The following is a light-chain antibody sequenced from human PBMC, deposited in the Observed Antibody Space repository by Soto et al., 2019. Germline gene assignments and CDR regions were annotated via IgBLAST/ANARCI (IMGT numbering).Light chain of an antibody. CDR1: QSISSY. CDR3: QQSYSTLMYT. J-gene: IGKJ2*01. CDR2: AAS. Sequence: DIQMTQSPSSLSASVGDRVTITCRASQSISSYLNWYQQKPGQAPKLLIYAASSLQSGVRSRFSGSGSGTDINLTISSLQPEDFATYYCQQSYSTLMYTFGQGTKLEIK. V-gene: IGKV1-39*01.